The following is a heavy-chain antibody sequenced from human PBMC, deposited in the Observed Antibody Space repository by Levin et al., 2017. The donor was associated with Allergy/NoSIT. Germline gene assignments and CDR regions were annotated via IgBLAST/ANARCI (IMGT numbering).Heavy chain of an antibody. Sequence: GGSLRLSCTASGFTFGDYAMSWVRQAPGKGLEWVGFIRSKAYGGTTEYAASVKGRFTISRDDSKSIAYLQMNSLKTEDTAVYYCTAQTYCGGDCYSGSDYWGQGTLVTVSS. D-gene: IGHD2-21*02. CDR1: GFTFGDYA. V-gene: IGHV3-49*04. J-gene: IGHJ4*02. CDR2: IRSKAYGGTT. CDR3: TAQTYCGGDCYSGSDY.